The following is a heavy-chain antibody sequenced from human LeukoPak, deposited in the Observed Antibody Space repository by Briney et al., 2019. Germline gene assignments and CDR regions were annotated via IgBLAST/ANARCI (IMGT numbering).Heavy chain of an antibody. V-gene: IGHV3-23*01. D-gene: IGHD3-3*01. CDR2: VSGSGGST. J-gene: IGHJ4*02. CDR1: GFTFRTYA. Sequence: GGSLRLSCAASGFTFRTYAMSWVRQAPGKGLEWVSTVSGSGGSTYYADSLKGRFTISRDNSKNTLSLQMNSLSAEDTAIYHCAKDDDFWSGSIDYWGQGTLVTVSS. CDR3: AKDDDFWSGSIDY.